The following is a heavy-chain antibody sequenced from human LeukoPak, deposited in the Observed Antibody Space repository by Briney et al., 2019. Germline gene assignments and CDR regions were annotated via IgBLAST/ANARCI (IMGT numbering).Heavy chain of an antibody. V-gene: IGHV3-20*04. CDR1: GFTFDDYG. D-gene: IGHD3-16*02. CDR3: ARDMITFVGAIAYAFDI. CDR2: INWNGVKT. J-gene: IGHJ3*02. Sequence: PGGSLRLSCAASGFTFDDYGLSWVRQAPGKGLEWVPGINWNGVKTGYVDSVKGRFTISRDNAKNSLYLQMNSLRAEDTAFYYCARDMITFVGAIAYAFDIWGRGTMVTVFS.